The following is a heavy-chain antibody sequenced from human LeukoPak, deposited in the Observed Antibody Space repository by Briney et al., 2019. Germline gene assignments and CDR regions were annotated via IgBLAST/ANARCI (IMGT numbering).Heavy chain of an antibody. CDR3: ARDYDFWSGYYTYGMDV. CDR2: IYTSGST. V-gene: IGHV4-4*07. J-gene: IGHJ6*02. D-gene: IGHD3-3*01. CDR1: GGSISSYY. Sequence: SETLFLTCTVSGGSISSYYWSWIRQPAGKGLEWIGRIYTSGSTNYNPSLKSRVTMSVDTSKNQFSLKLSSVTAADTAVYYCARDYDFWSGYYTYGMDVWGQGTTVTVSS.